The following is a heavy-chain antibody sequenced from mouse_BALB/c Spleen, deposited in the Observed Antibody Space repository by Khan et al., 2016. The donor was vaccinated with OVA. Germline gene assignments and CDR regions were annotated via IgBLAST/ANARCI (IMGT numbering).Heavy chain of an antibody. V-gene: IGHV3-8*02. CDR3: ACELRGFTY. CDR1: GDSITSGY. J-gene: IGHJ3*01. CDR2: ISYSGNT. D-gene: IGHD1-1*01. Sequence: VQLKESGPSLVKPSQTLSLTCSVTGDSITSGYWNWIRKFPGNKLEYMGYISYSGNTYYTPSLKSRISITRDTSKNQYYLQLNSVTTEDTATFYCACELRGFTYWGQGTLVTVSA.